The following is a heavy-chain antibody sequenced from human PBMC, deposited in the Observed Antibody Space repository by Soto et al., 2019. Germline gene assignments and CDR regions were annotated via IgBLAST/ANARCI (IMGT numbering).Heavy chain of an antibody. V-gene: IGHV3-23*01. D-gene: IGHD5-12*01. J-gene: IGHJ4*02. CDR2: ISGSGAST. CDR3: ARDVKSGYDLFDY. CDR1: GFTLSSYA. Sequence: EVQLLESGGGLVQPGGSLRLSCAASGFTLSSYAMSWVRQAPGKGLQWVSGISGSGASTDYADSVKGRFTISRDNSKNALYLQMNSLRAEDTAVYYCARDVKSGYDLFDYWGQGTLVTVSS.